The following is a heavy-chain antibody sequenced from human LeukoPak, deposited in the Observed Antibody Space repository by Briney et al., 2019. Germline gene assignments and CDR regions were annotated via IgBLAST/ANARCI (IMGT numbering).Heavy chain of an antibody. CDR1: GYTFSSYG. CDR3: ARDTIFGVVSPEY. D-gene: IGHD3-3*01. J-gene: IGHJ4*02. V-gene: IGHV1-18*01. Sequence: ASVKVSCKASGYTFSSYGISWVRQAPGQGLEWMGWIGTYNGYTNYAQKLQGRVTMTTDTSTSTTYMELESLRSDDTAVYYCARDTIFGVVSPEYWGQGTLVTVSS. CDR2: IGTYNGYT.